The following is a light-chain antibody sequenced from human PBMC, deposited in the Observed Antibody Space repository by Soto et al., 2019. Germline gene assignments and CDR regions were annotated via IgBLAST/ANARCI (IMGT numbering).Light chain of an antibody. CDR1: QSVNSN. Sequence: EIVMTQSPATLSVSPGERATLSCRASQSVNSNLAWYQQKPGQAPRLLIYGASTRATGIPGRFSGRGSGTEFTLTISSLQSEDFAIYYCQQYNKWPPWTFGQGTKVEIK. CDR2: GAS. J-gene: IGKJ1*01. V-gene: IGKV3-15*01. CDR3: QQYNKWPPWT.